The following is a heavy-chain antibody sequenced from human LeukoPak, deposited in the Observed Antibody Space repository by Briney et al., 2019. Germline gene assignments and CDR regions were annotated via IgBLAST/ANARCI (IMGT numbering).Heavy chain of an antibody. CDR1: GGSISSFY. CDR3: ARSELLWFGGVNSGFDY. J-gene: IGHJ4*02. Sequence: SETLSLTCTVSGGSISSFYWSWIRQPPGKGLEWIWYVYYSGSTNYNPSLKSRVTISVDTSKNQFSLKLSSVTAADTAVYYCARSELLWFGGVNSGFDYWGQGTLVTVSS. D-gene: IGHD3-10*01. CDR2: VYYSGST. V-gene: IGHV4-59*01.